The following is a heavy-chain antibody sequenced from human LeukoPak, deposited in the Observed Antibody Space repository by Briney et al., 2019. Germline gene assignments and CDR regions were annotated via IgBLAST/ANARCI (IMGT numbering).Heavy chain of an antibody. CDR3: AGDFAFAGYCSGGSCYGIDP. J-gene: IGHJ5*02. V-gene: IGHV3-21*01. CDR1: GFTFSSYS. Sequence: GGSLRLSCAASGFTFSSYSMNWVRQAPGKGLEWVSSISSSSSYIYYADSVKGRFTISRDNAKNSLYLQMNSLRAEDTAVYYCAGDFAFAGYCSGGSCYGIDPWGQGTLVTVSS. D-gene: IGHD2-15*01. CDR2: ISSSSSYI.